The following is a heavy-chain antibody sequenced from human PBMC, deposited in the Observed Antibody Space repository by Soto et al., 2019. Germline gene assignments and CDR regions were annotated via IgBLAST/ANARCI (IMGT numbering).Heavy chain of an antibody. Sequence: EMQLLESGGGLVQPGGSLRLSCAASGFTFSTYAMSWVRQAPGKGLEWVSTITTLGTTYYADSVKGRFTLSRDNSKNMLYLQMNSLSDEDTALYWCAKGPLIVVVPFDSWGQGTLVTVSS. D-gene: IGHD2-15*01. CDR1: GFTFSTYA. CDR2: ITTLGTT. J-gene: IGHJ4*02. CDR3: AKGPLIVVVPFDS. V-gene: IGHV3-23*01.